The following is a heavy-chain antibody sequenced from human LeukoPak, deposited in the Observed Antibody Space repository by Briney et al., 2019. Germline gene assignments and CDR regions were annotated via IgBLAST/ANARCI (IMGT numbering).Heavy chain of an antibody. V-gene: IGHV1-3*01. CDR2: INAGNGNT. J-gene: IGHJ4*02. CDR1: VYTFTSYA. Sequence: GASVKVSCKASVYTFTSYAMHWVRQAPGQRLGRIVWINAGNGNTKYSPQFQGRVTITRDTSASTAYMELCSLSSEDTAVYYCAREGVDIVATIGRYYFDYWGPGTLVTVSS. CDR3: AREGVDIVATIGRYYFDY. D-gene: IGHD5-12*01.